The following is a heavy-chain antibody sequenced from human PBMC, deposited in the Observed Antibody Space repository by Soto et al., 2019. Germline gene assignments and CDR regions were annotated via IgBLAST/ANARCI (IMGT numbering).Heavy chain of an antibody. CDR1: GGPTRSYS. J-gene: IGHJ5*02. Sequence: PSETLSLTCTVSGGPTRSYSWTWIRQPAGEGLEWIGRIHTSGSTNDNTSLKSRVPMSVDTSRTQFSLNLSSVTAADTAVYYCAREGGYDSRGYYRNWCDPWGQVTLVTVSS. D-gene: IGHD3-22*01. CDR2: IHTSGST. V-gene: IGHV4-4*07. CDR3: AREGGYDSRGYYRNWCDP.